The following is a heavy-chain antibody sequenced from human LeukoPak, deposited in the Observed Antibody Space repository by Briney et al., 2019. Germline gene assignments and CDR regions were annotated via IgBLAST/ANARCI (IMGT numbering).Heavy chain of an antibody. CDR1: GFTFSDHY. V-gene: IGHV3-72*01. CDR3: ARGPPDYYDSSGYYSD. Sequence: GGSLRLSCAASGFTFSDHYMDWVRQAPGKGLEWVGRTRNKANSYTTEYAASVKGRFTISRDDSKNSLYLQMNSLKTEDTAVYYRARGPPDYYDSSGYYSDWGQGTLVTVSS. D-gene: IGHD3-22*01. J-gene: IGHJ4*02. CDR2: TRNKANSYTT.